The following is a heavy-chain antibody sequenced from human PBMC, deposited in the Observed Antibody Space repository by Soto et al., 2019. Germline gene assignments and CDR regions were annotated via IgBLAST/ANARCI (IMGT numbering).Heavy chain of an antibody. Sequence: ASVKVSCKASGYTFTGYYMHWVRQAPGQGLEWMGWINPNSGGTNYAQKFQGWVTMTRDTSISTAYMELSRLRSDDTAVYYCARGGQGSTGATTGGWFDPWGQGTLVTVSS. V-gene: IGHV1-2*04. CDR3: ARGGQGSTGATTGGWFDP. CDR1: GYTFTGYY. J-gene: IGHJ5*02. CDR2: INPNSGGT. D-gene: IGHD1-26*01.